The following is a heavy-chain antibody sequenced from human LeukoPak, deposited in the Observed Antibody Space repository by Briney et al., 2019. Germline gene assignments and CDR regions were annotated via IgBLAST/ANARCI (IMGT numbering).Heavy chain of an antibody. D-gene: IGHD5-18*01. V-gene: IGHV1-2*02. J-gene: IGHJ4*02. CDR2: INPNSGGT. CDR1: GYTFTIFD. CDR3: ARVGYPPLDTANG. Sequence: GASVKVSCKASGYTFTIFDINWVRQAPGQGLEWMGWINPNSGGTNYAQKFQGRVTMTRDTSISTAYMELSRLRSDDTAVYYCARVGYPPLDTANGWGQGALVTVSS.